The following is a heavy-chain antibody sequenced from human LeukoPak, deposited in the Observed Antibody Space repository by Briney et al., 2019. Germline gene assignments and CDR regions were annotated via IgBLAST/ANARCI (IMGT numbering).Heavy chain of an antibody. V-gene: IGHV3-7*01. J-gene: IGHJ3*01. Sequence: GGSLRLSCVASGFPFSSYWMTWVRQAPGKGLEWVANIKQDGSKKSYVDSVKGRFTISRDNAKNSLYLQMNSLRDDDTAVYYCVRDQFYAFDVWGQGTMVTVSS. CDR1: GFPFSSYW. CDR3: VRDQFYAFDV. CDR2: IKQDGSKK.